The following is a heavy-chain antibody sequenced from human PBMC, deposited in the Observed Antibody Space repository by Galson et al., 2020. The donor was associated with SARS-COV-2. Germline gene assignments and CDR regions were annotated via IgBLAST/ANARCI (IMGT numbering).Heavy chain of an antibody. Sequence: GESLKISCAASGFTFSSYGMHWVRQAPGKGLEWVAVIWYDGSNKYYADSVKGRFTISRDNSKNTLYLQMNSLRAEDTAVYYCARQYYYDSSGYYYSYYYYYGMDVWGQGTTVTVSS. CDR1: GFTFSSYG. CDR2: IWYDGSNK. J-gene: IGHJ6*02. CDR3: ARQYYYDSSGYYYSYYYYYGMDV. D-gene: IGHD3-22*01. V-gene: IGHV3-33*01.